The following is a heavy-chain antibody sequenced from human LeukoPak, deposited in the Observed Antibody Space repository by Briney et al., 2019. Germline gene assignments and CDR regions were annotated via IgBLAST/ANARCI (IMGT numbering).Heavy chain of an antibody. CDR3: ARDPTGGSGRITSTYYYYGMDV. CDR1: GGTFSSYA. J-gene: IGHJ6*02. CDR2: IIPILGIA. Sequence: ASVKVSCKASGGTFSSYAISWVRQAPGQGLEWMGRIIPILGIANYAQKFQGRVTITADKSTSTAYMELSSLRSEDTAVYYCARDPTGGSGRITSTYYYYGMDVWGQGTTGTGSS. V-gene: IGHV1-69*04. D-gene: IGHD3-10*01.